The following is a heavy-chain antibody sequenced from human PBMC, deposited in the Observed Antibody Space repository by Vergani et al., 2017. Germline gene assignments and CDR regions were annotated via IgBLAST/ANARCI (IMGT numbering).Heavy chain of an antibody. CDR1: GFTFSSYG. V-gene: IGHV3-33*01. Sequence: QVQLVESGGGVVQPGRSLRLSCAASGFTFSSYGMHWVRQAPGKGLEWVAVIWYDGSNKYSADSVKGRFTISRDNSKNTLYLQMNSLRAEDTAVYYCARDRIAVAGLGGMDVWGQGTTVTVSS. D-gene: IGHD6-19*01. CDR2: IWYDGSNK. CDR3: ARDRIAVAGLGGMDV. J-gene: IGHJ6*02.